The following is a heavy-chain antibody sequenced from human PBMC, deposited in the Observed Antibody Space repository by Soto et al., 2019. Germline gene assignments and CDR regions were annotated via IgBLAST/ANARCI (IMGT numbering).Heavy chain of an antibody. V-gene: IGHV4-59*01. CDR1: GGSISTYY. D-gene: IGHD7-27*01. J-gene: IGHJ5*02. Sequence: NPSETLSLTCTVSGGSISTYYWIWIRQAPGKGLEWIGYILYSGSTNYNPSLNSRVTMSLDTSKNQFSLKLSSVTTADMAVYYCARGGGTGKWFDPWSKGSLVTVSS. CDR2: ILYSGST. CDR3: ARGGGTGKWFDP.